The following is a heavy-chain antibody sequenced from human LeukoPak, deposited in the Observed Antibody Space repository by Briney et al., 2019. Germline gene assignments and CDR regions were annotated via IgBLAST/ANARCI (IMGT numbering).Heavy chain of an antibody. V-gene: IGHV3-48*01. CDR3: ARDAASGNNWFDP. J-gene: IGHJ5*02. CDR1: GFTFSSYS. Sequence: GRSLRLSCAASGFTFSSYSLNWVRQAPGKGLEWVSYISPSSSSTYYADSVKGRFTISRDNARNSVYLQMNSLSTEDTVLYYCARDAASGNNWFDPWGQGTLVTVSS. CDR2: ISPSSSST. D-gene: IGHD3-3*01.